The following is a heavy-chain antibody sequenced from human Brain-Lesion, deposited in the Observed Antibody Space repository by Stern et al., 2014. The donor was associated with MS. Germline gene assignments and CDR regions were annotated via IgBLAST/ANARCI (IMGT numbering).Heavy chain of an antibody. Sequence: VQLVESGPGLVKPSETLSLTCTVAGGSVSSTSYAWAWIRQPPGKGLEWIGTIYYSGDTYYSPSLKSRLTLSLDTSTKHSSLPRGSGTAADTAVYYCAGEEDIRYCSGGSCTGNWFDPWGQGTLVTVSS. V-gene: IGHV4-39*02. CDR3: AGEEDIRYCSGGSCTGNWFDP. CDR2: IYYSGDT. J-gene: IGHJ5*02. CDR1: GGSVSSTSYA. D-gene: IGHD2-15*01.